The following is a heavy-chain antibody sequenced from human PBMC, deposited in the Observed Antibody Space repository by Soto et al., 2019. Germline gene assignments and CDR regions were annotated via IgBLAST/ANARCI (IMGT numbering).Heavy chain of an antibody. CDR2: ISYDGTNK. CDR3: AKDLQSYGDYDYYCYGMDV. V-gene: IGHV3-30*18. D-gene: IGHD4-17*01. Sequence: QVQLVESGGGEVQPGRSLTISCAASGFTFSTYGMHWVRQTPGKGLEWVAVISYDGTNKFYSDSVKGRFTISRDNFKNTLNLQMNSLRADDTDVYSCAKDLQSYGDYDYYCYGMDVWGLGTRVTVSS. J-gene: IGHJ6*02. CDR1: GFTFSTYG.